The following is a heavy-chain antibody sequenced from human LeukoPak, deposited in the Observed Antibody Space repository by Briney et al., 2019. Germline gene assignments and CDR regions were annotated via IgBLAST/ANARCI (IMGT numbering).Heavy chain of an antibody. CDR1: GFSFSSYA. CDR2: INWSGGST. Sequence: GGSLRLSCAASGFSFSSYAMSWVRQVPGKGLEWVSGINWSGGSTGYADPLRGRFTISRDNAKNSLYLQMDSLRAEDTALYYCARAPITSPFYFDYWGQGTLVTVSS. CDR3: ARAPITSPFYFDY. V-gene: IGHV3-20*04. D-gene: IGHD2-2*01. J-gene: IGHJ4*02.